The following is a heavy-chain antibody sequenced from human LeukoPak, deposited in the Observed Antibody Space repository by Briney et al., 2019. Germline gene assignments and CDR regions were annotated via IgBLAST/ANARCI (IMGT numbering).Heavy chain of an antibody. CDR2: IKSKTDGGTT. V-gene: IGHV3-15*01. D-gene: IGHD3-10*01. CDR3: TTSLWFPWYHYGMDV. J-gene: IGHJ6*02. CDR1: GFTFSNAW. Sequence: PGGSLRLSCAASGFTFSNAWMSWVRHAPAKGLEWVGRIKSKTDGGTTDYAAPVKGRFTISRDDSKNTLYLQMNSLKTEDTAVYYCTTSLWFPWYHYGMDVWGQGTTVTVSS.